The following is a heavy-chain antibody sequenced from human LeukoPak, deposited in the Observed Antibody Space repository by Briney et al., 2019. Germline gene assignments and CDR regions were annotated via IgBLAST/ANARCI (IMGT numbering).Heavy chain of an antibody. CDR1: GFTFSSYA. CDR2: ISGSAGST. Sequence: PGGSLRLSCAASGFTFSSYAMSWVRQAPGKGLEWVSAISGSAGSTYYADSVKGRFTISRDNSKNTLYLQMNSLRAEDTAVYYCATHGDVYYYYYMDVWGKGTTVTVSS. CDR3: ATHGDVYYYYYMDV. V-gene: IGHV3-23*01. J-gene: IGHJ6*03.